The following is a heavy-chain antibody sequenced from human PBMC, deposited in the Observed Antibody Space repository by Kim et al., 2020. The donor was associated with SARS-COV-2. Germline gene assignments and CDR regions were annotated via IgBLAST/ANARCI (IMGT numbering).Heavy chain of an antibody. J-gene: IGHJ6*02. Sequence: GGSLRLSCAASGFTFSSYSMNWVRQAPGKGLEWVSSISSSSSYIYYADSVKGRFTISRDNAKNSLYLQMNSLRAEDTAVYYCARDGGVGLMGVVPAAMSGYYYYGMDVWGQGTTVTVSS. CDR2: ISSSSSYI. CDR3: ARDGGVGLMGVVPAAMSGYYYYGMDV. V-gene: IGHV3-21*01. CDR1: GFTFSSYS. D-gene: IGHD2-2*01.